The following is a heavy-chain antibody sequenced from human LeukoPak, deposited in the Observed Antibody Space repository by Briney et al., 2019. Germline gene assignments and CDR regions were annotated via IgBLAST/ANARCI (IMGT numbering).Heavy chain of an antibody. J-gene: IGHJ4*02. D-gene: IGHD3-22*01. CDR2: ISSDGSDK. CDR3: AKWKNYYDSSGYY. CDR1: GFTFSSYG. Sequence: GGSLRLSCAASGFTFSSYGMHWVRQAPGKGLEWVTLISSDGSDKYYADSVKGRFTISRDNSKNTLYLQMNSLRAEDTAVYYCAKWKNYYDSSGYYWGQGTLVTVSS. V-gene: IGHV3-30*02.